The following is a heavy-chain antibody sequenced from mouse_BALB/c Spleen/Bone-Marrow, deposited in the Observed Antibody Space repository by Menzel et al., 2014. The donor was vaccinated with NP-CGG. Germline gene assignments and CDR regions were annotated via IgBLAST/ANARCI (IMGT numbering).Heavy chain of an antibody. D-gene: IGHD2-2*01. CDR1: GYAFSTYW. J-gene: IGHJ3*01. CDR3: AKVTTGFAY. V-gene: IGHV1-80*01. Sequence: VQLQESGAELVRPGSSVKISCEASGYAFSTYWMTWVKQRPGQGLEWIGQIYPGDGDTKYNGKFKGKATLTADKSSSTAYMQLSSLTSEDSAVYFCAKVTTGFAYRGQVTLVTVSA. CDR2: IYPGDGDT.